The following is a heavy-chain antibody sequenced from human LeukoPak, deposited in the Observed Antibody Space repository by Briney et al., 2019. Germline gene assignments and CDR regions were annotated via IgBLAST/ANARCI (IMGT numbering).Heavy chain of an antibody. Sequence: PGGSLRLSCSASGFTFGSYGMHWVRQAPGKGLEWVALIWYHGNDVDYADSVKGRFTISRDNSKNTLYLQMNSVRAEDTAVCFCARDFWNEPSKYFDYWGQGTLVTVSS. CDR2: IWYHGNDV. V-gene: IGHV3-33*01. CDR3: ARDFWNEPSKYFDY. CDR1: GFTFGSYG. D-gene: IGHD3-3*01. J-gene: IGHJ4*02.